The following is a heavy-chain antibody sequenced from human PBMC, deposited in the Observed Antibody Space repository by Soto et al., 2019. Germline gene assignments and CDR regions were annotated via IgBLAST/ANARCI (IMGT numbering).Heavy chain of an antibody. Sequence: SETLSLTCTVSGGSVSSGSYYWNWIRQPPGKGLEWIGYIYYSGSTNYNPSLKSRVTISVDTSKNQFSLKLSSVTAADTAVYYCARDGGGYNFWDYWGQGTLVTVSS. J-gene: IGHJ4*02. CDR1: GGSVSSGSYY. V-gene: IGHV4-61*01. CDR3: ARDGGGYNFWDY. D-gene: IGHD5-12*01. CDR2: IYYSGST.